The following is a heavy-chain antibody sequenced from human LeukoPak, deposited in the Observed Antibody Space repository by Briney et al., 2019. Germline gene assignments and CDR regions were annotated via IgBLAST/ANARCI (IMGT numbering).Heavy chain of an antibody. CDR3: ARESKGAVDTAMVTYPY. CDR2: INPNSGGT. J-gene: IGHJ4*02. Sequence: ASVKVSCKASGYTFTRYHMHWLRQSPGQGLEWMGWINPNSGGTNYAQKFQRRVTMTRDTSISTAYMELSRLRSDDTAVYYCARESKGAVDTAMVTYPYWGQGTLVTVSS. V-gene: IGHV1-2*02. CDR1: GYTFTRYH. D-gene: IGHD5-18*01.